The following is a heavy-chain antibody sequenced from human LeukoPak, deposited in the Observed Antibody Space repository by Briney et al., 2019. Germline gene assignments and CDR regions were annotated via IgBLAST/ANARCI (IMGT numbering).Heavy chain of an antibody. J-gene: IGHJ4*02. D-gene: IGHD6-19*01. CDR1: GGSISTYY. CDR2: IYYSGST. Sequence: KPSETLSLTCTVSGGSISTYYWSWIRQPPGKGLEWIGYIYYSGSTNYNPSLKSRVTISVDTSKNQFSLKLSSVTAADTAVYYCARCEGRKEWLAGGVDYWGQGTLVTVSS. CDR3: ARCEGRKEWLAGGVDY. V-gene: IGHV4-59*01.